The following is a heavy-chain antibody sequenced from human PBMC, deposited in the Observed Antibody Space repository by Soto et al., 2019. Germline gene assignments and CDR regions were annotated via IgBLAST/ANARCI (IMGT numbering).Heavy chain of an antibody. D-gene: IGHD3-22*01. CDR1: GFTFSSYG. V-gene: IGHV3-30*18. J-gene: IGHJ4*02. CDR2: ISYDGSNK. Sequence: GGSLRLSCAASGFTFSSYGMHWVRQAPGKGLEWLAVISYDGSNKYYADSVKGRFTISRDNSKNTLYLQMNSLRAEDTAVDYCAKAGSSGSFDYWGQGTPVTVSS. CDR3: AKAGSSGSFDY.